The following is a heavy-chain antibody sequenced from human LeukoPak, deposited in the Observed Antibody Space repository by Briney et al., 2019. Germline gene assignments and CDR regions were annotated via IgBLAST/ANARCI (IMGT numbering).Heavy chain of an antibody. CDR3: AREVVVPAAVDY. Sequence: PGRSLRLSCAASGFTFSTYSMNCVRHPPGKGLEWVSSISSSSSYIYYADSVKGRFTISRDNAKNSLYLQMNSVRAEDTAVYYCAREVVVPAAVDYWGQGTLVTVSS. D-gene: IGHD2-2*01. CDR2: ISSSSSYI. V-gene: IGHV3-21*01. J-gene: IGHJ4*02. CDR1: GFTFSTYS.